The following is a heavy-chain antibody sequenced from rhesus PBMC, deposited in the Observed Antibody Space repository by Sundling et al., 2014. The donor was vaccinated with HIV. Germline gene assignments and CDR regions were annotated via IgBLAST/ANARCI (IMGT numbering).Heavy chain of an antibody. D-gene: IGHD4-29*01. Sequence: QVQLQESGPGLVKPSETLSLTCAVSGGSFSGYYWNWIRQTPGKGLEWIGSIGGISGTTDYNPSLKSRVTISTDTSNHHFSLKLTSVTAADTAVYFCARKGVTASLVYFDYWGQGVRVTVSS. CDR2: IGGISGTT. V-gene: IGHV4-165*02. CDR1: GGSFSGYY. CDR3: ARKGVTASLVYFDY. J-gene: IGHJ4*01.